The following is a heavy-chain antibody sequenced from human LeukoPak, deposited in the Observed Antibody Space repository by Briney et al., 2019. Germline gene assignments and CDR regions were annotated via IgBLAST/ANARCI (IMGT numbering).Heavy chain of an antibody. CDR3: AKVLYNYDFDY. CDR2: ISGSGVHT. J-gene: IGHJ4*02. V-gene: IGHV3-23*01. D-gene: IGHD5-18*01. CDR1: GFTFSSYS. Sequence: PGGSLRLSCAASGFTFSSYSMNWVRQAPGKGLEWVSSISGSGVHTYYADSVKGRFTISRDNSKNTLYLQMNSLSVDDTAIYYCAKVLYNYDFDYWGQGTLVTVSS.